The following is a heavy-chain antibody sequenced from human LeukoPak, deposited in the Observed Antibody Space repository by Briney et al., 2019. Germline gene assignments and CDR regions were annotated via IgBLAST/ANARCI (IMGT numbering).Heavy chain of an antibody. V-gene: IGHV4-30-4*01. Sequence: SQTLSLTCTVSGGSISSVDYYWSWIRQPPGKGLEWIGYIYYSGSTYYDPSLKSRVMISVDPSKNQFSLKLSSVTAADTAVYYCARLGIDYDILTGYIPDAFDIWGQGTMVTVSS. CDR3: ARLGIDYDILTGYIPDAFDI. J-gene: IGHJ3*02. CDR1: GGSISSVDYY. D-gene: IGHD3-9*01. CDR2: IYYSGST.